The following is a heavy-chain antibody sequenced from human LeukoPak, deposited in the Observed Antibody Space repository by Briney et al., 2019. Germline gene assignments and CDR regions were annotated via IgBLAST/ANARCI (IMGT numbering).Heavy chain of an antibody. Sequence: GASVKVSCKASGYTFTSYGISWVRQAPGQGLEWMGWISAYNGNTNYAQKLQGRVTMTTDTSTSTAYMELRSLRSDDTAVYYCARGGQGLPWFGELLTVDYWGQGTLVTVSS. CDR2: ISAYNGNT. CDR3: ARGGQGLPWFGELLTVDY. CDR1: GYTFTSYG. D-gene: IGHD3-10*01. V-gene: IGHV1-18*01. J-gene: IGHJ4*02.